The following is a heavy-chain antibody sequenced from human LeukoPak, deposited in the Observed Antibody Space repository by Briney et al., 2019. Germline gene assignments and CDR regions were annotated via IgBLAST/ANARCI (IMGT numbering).Heavy chain of an antibody. CDR2: IYPGDSDT. V-gene: IGHV5-51*01. D-gene: IGHD6-13*01. CDR1: GYSFTSYW. Sequence: GESLKISCKGSGYSFTSYWIGWVRQMPGKGLEWMGIIYPGDSDTRYSPSFQGQVTISADKSISTAYLQWSSLKASDTAMYYYARLGGLSSSWYYFDYWGQGTLVTVSS. J-gene: IGHJ4*02. CDR3: ARLGGLSSSWYYFDY.